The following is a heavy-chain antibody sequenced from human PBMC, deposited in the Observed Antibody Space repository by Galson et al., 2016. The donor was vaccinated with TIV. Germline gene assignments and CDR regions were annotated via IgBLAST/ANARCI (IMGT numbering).Heavy chain of an antibody. V-gene: IGHV4-61*09. Sequence: TLSLTCSVSGASITRGAYYWSWIRQPAGKELEWIGYIITSGGTNHNPSLKSRVTISFDTSKNQFSLTLTSVTAADTAVYYCARGVNCYYLDSWGQGTLVTVSS. CDR2: IITSGGT. D-gene: IGHD2-21*02. CDR1: GASITRGAYY. CDR3: ARGVNCYYLDS. J-gene: IGHJ4*02.